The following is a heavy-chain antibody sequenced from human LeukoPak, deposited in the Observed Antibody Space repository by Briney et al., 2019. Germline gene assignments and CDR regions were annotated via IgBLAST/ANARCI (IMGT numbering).Heavy chain of an antibody. J-gene: IGHJ4*02. CDR1: GFTFDDYG. CDR2: IYSGGST. V-gene: IGHV3-66*01. D-gene: IGHD3-16*01. Sequence: GGSLRLSCAAPGFTFDDYGMAWVRQAPGKGLEWVSVIYSGGSTYYADSVKGRFTISRDNSKNTLYLQMNSLRAEDTAVYYCARGYYDYVWGTFPYYFDYWGQGTLVTVSS. CDR3: ARGYYDYVWGTFPYYFDY.